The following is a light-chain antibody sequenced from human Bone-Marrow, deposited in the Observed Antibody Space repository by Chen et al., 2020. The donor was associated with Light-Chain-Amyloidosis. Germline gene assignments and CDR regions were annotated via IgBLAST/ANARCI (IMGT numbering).Light chain of an antibody. CDR1: NIGSTS. CDR2: DDS. V-gene: IGLV3-21*02. Sequence: SYVLTQPSSVSVAPGQTATMACGGNNIGSTSVHWYQQTPGKVPLLVVDDDSDRPSGIPERLSGSNSGNTATLTISRVEAGDEADYYCQVWDRSSDRPVFGGGTKLTVL. CDR3: QVWDRSSDRPV. J-gene: IGLJ3*02.